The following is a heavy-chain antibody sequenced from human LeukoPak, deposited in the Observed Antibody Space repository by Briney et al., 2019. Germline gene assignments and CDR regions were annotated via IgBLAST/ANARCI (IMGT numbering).Heavy chain of an antibody. D-gene: IGHD2-15*01. CDR3: ARGVVLGYCSGGSCYKIDY. V-gene: IGHV1-46*01. J-gene: IGHJ4*02. CDR1: GYTFTSYY. CDR2: INLSGGST. Sequence: ASVTVSCKASGYTFTSYYMHWVRQPPGQGLEWMGIINLSGGSTSYAKKFQGRVTMTRDTSTSTVYMELSSLRSEDTAVYYCARGVVLGYCSGGSCYKIDYWGQGTLVTVSS.